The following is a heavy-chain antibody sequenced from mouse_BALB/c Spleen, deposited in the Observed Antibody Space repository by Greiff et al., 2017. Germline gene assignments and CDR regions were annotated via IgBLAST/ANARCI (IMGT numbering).Heavy chain of an antibody. CDR1: GFTFSSFG. Sequence: DVMLVESGGGLVQPGGSRKLSCAASGFTFSSFGMHWVRQAPEKGLEWVAYISSGSSTIYYADTVKGRFTISRDNPKNTLFLQMTSLRSEDTAMYDCAGGGVTTGVERGYFDYWGQGTTLTVSS. D-gene: IGHD1-1*01. CDR3: AGGGVTTGVERGYFDY. CDR2: ISSGSSTI. J-gene: IGHJ2*01. V-gene: IGHV5-17*02.